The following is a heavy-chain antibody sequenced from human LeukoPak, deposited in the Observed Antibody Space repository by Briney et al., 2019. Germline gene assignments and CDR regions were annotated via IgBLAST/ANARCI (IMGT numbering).Heavy chain of an antibody. Sequence: ASVKVSCKASGYTFTGYYMHWVRQAPGQGLEWMGWINPNSGGTNYAQKLQGRVTMTRDTSISTAYMELSRLRSDDTAVYYCARQSYYDFWSGHKYFDYWGQGTLVTVSS. V-gene: IGHV1-2*02. J-gene: IGHJ4*02. CDR3: ARQSYYDFWSGHKYFDY. CDR1: GYTFTGYY. D-gene: IGHD3-3*01. CDR2: INPNSGGT.